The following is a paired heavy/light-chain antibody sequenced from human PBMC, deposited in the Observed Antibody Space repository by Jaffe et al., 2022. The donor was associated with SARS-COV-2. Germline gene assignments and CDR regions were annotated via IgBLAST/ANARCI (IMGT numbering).Light chain of an antibody. CDR1: SSDVGGYNY. J-gene: IGLJ1*01. Sequence: QSALTQPASVSGSPGQSITISCTGTSSDVGGYNYVSWYQQHPGKAPKLMIYEVSNRPSGVPDRFSGSKSGNTASLTISGLQAEDEADYYCSSYTSSSTPYVFGTGTKVTVL. V-gene: IGLV2-14*01. CDR2: EVS. CDR3: SSYTSSSTPYV.
Heavy chain of an antibody. CDR3: ARGGLGYCSGGSCRGIHGSLRGLYNWFDP. CDR1: GFTFSSYA. J-gene: IGHJ5*02. CDR2: ISYDGSNK. V-gene: IGHV3-30-3*01. D-gene: IGHD2-15*01. Sequence: QVQLVESGGGVVQPGRSLRLSCAASGFTFSSYAMHWVRQAPGKGLEWVAVISYDGSNKYYADSVKGRFTISRDNSKNTLYLQMNSLRAEDTAVYYCARGGLGYCSGGSCRGIHGSLRGLYNWFDPWGQGTLVTVSS.